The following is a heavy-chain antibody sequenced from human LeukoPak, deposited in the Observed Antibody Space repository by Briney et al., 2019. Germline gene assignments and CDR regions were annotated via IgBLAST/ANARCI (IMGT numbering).Heavy chain of an antibody. CDR1: GFTFSSYA. CDR2: ISYDGSNK. D-gene: IGHD3-10*01. Sequence: GRSLRLSCAASGFTFSSYAMHWVRQAPGKGLEWVAVISYDGSNKYYADSVKGRFTISRDNSKNTLYLQMNSLRAEDTAVYYCAREGLRGSGSSLDYGMDVWGQGTTVTVSS. V-gene: IGHV3-30-3*01. CDR3: AREGLRGSGSSLDYGMDV. J-gene: IGHJ6*02.